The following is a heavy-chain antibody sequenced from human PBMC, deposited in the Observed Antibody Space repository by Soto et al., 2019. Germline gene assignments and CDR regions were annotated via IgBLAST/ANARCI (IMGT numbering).Heavy chain of an antibody. V-gene: IGHV1-69*13. Sequence: SVKVSCKASGGTFSSYAISWVRQAPGQGLEWMGGIIPIFGTANYAQKFQGRVTITADESSRTAYMELRSLISEDTAVYCCAGMMTTPAFDIWGQGTMVTVSS. J-gene: IGHJ3*02. D-gene: IGHD4-17*01. CDR1: GGTFSSYA. CDR2: IIPIFGTA. CDR3: AGMMTTPAFDI.